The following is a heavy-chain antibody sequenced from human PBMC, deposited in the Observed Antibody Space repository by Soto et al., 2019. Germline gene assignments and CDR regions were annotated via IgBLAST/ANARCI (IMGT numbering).Heavy chain of an antibody. D-gene: IGHD3-16*02. J-gene: IGHJ4*02. CDR1: GFTFSSYA. CDR3: ARRHIWGSYRVSFDY. V-gene: IGHV3-23*01. Sequence: PGGSLRLSCAASGFTFSSYAMSWVRQAPGKGLEWVSAISGSGGSTYYADSVKGRFTISRDNSKNTLYLQMNSLRAEDTAVYYCARRHIWGSYRVSFDYWGQGTLVTVSS. CDR2: ISGSGGST.